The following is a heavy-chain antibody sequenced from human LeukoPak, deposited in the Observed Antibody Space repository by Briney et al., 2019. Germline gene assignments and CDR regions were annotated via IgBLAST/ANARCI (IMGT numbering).Heavy chain of an antibody. J-gene: IGHJ6*02. V-gene: IGHV3-30*18. D-gene: IGHD6-13*01. Sequence: GGSLRLSCAASGFTFSNYGMNWVRQAPGKGLEWVAVISYDGSNKYYADSVKGRFTISRDNSKNTLYLQMNSLRAEDTAVYYCAKDRDSSSWYRGWNYYYYGMDVWGQGTTVTVSS. CDR3: AKDRDSSSWYRGWNYYYYGMDV. CDR2: ISYDGSNK. CDR1: GFTFSNYG.